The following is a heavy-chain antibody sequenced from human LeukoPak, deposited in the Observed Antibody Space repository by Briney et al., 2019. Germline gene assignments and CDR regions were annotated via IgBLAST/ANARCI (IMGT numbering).Heavy chain of an antibody. CDR2: ISSGGSYI. Sequence: GGSLRLSCAASGFTFSSFSLNWVRQAPGKGLEWVSSISSGGSYIYYADSVKGRFTISRDNAKNSLYLQMNSLRAEDAAVYYCAKVGEQWLVWGYFDYWGQGTLVTVSS. V-gene: IGHV3-21*06. J-gene: IGHJ4*02. D-gene: IGHD6-19*01. CDR1: GFTFSSFS. CDR3: AKVGEQWLVWGYFDY.